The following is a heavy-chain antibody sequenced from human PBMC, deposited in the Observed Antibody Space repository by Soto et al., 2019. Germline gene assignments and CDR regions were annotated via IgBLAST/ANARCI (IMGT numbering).Heavy chain of an antibody. D-gene: IGHD1-26*01. V-gene: IGHV4-59*01. CDR3: ARAGGSYHKFDY. CDR1: GGSISSYY. J-gene: IGHJ4*02. CDR2: IYYSGST. Sequence: LSLTCTVSGGSISSYYWSWIRQPPGKGLEWIGYIYYSGSTNYNPSLKSRVTISVDTSKNQFSLKLSSVTAADTAVYYCARAGGSYHKFDYWGQGTLVTVSS.